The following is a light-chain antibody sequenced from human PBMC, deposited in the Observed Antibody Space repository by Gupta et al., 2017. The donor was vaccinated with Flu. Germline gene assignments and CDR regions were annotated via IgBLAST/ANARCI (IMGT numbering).Light chain of an antibody. CDR2: KAS. CDR1: QNVNSW. J-gene: IGKJ1*01. CDR3: QQYELYRKR. Sequence: DIQMTQSPSTLAASVGDSVTLTCRASQNVNSWLAWYQQRPGKAPTLLIYKASTLHTGVSSRFSGSGSGTECTLTISSLQPDDVGTYFCQQYELYRKRFGQGTKVEIK. V-gene: IGKV1-5*03.